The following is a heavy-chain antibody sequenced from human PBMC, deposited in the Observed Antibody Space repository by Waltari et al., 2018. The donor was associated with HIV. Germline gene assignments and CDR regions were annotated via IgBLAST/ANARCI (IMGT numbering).Heavy chain of an antibody. CDR1: GFICNSSR. D-gene: IGHD6-6*01. CDR3: ARDSRGSTWSLNWFDP. CDR2: ISSSGNFK. J-gene: IGHJ5*02. V-gene: IGHV3-21*02. Sequence: EVQLVESGGGPVKPGGSLRLSCVTSGFICNSSRMSSVRQAPGKGPEWVSSISSSGNFKHYADSVKGRFTISRDNAENSLYLQMNGLRAEDTAIYYCARDSRGSTWSLNWFDPWGQGTLVTVSS.